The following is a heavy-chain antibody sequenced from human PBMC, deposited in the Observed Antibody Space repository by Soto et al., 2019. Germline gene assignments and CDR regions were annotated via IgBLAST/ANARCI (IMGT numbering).Heavy chain of an antibody. J-gene: IGHJ4*02. D-gene: IGHD3-10*01. CDR3: ARPRYYGSGSYYMVDY. Sequence: PGESLKISCKGSGYSFTSYWIGWVRQTPGKGLEWMGIIYPGDSDTRYSPSFQGQVTISADKSISTAYLQWSSLKASDTAMYYCARPRYYGSGSYYMVDYWGQGTLVTVSS. CDR1: GYSFTSYW. CDR2: IYPGDSDT. V-gene: IGHV5-51*01.